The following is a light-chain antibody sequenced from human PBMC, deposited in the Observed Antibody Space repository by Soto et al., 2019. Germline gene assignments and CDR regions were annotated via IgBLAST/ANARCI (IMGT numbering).Light chain of an antibody. V-gene: IGKV1-5*03. J-gene: IGKJ1*01. Sequence: DVQMTQSPATLSASIGDRVTITCRAGQNIKGWLAWYQQKPGKAPNLLIYGASTSESGVPSRFSGSGYGTEFTLIISSLQPDDSGTYYCQQYISTRTFGQGTKVEVK. CDR3: QQYISTRT. CDR1: QNIKGW. CDR2: GAS.